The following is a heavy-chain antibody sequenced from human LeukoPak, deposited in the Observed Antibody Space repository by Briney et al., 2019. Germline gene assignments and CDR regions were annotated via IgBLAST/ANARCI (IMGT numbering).Heavy chain of an antibody. CDR3: ARNGTSGYFDY. V-gene: IGHV4-38-2*01. Sequence: PSETLSLTCAVSGYSISNAYYWGWIRQPPGKGLEWIGSIYHSGSTHYNPSLKSRVTISVDTSKNQFSLKLGSVTAADTAVYYCARNGTSGYFDYWGQGPWSPSPQ. CDR2: IYHSGST. J-gene: IGHJ4*03. CDR1: GYSISNAYY. D-gene: IGHD2-2*01.